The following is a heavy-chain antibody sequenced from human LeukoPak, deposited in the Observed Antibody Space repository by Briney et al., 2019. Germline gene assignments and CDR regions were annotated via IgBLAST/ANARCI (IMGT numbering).Heavy chain of an antibody. CDR1: GFTFSTYG. CDR2: IRYDGSNK. V-gene: IGHV3-30*02. D-gene: IGHD3-22*01. CDR3: ARGLFLSGYLDAFDI. Sequence: PGGSLRLSCVASGFTFSTYGMHWVRQAPGKGLEWVAFIRYDGSNKYYGDSIKGRFTISRDNSKNTLYLQMNSLRAEDTAVYYCARGLFLSGYLDAFDIWGQGTVVTVSS. J-gene: IGHJ3*02.